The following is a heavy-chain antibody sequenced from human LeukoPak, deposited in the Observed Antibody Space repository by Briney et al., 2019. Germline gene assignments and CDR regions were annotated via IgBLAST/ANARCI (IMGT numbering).Heavy chain of an antibody. D-gene: IGHD4-17*01. CDR2: INPSGGST. CDR1: GYTFTSYY. Sequence: ASVKVSCKASGYTFTSYYMHWVRQAPGQGLEWMGIINPSGGSTSYAQKFQGRVTMTRDMSTSTVYMELSSLRSEDTAVYYCATTVTTGYDAFDIWGQGTMVTVSS. CDR3: ATTVTTGYDAFDI. J-gene: IGHJ3*02. V-gene: IGHV1-46*01.